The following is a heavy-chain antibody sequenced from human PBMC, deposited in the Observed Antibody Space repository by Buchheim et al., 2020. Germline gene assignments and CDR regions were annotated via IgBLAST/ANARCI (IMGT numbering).Heavy chain of an antibody. J-gene: IGHJ6*02. CDR3: ARGQVGTGPYYYYGVDV. CDR1: GFTFSSYS. CDR2: ISSSSSTI. V-gene: IGHV3-48*01. Sequence: EVQLVESGGGLVQPGGSLRLSCAASGFTFSSYSMNWVRQAPGKGLEWVSYISSSSSTIYYADSVKGRFTISRDNAKNSLYLQMNSLRAEDTAVYYCARGQVGTGPYYYYGVDVWGQGTT. D-gene: IGHD2-21*02.